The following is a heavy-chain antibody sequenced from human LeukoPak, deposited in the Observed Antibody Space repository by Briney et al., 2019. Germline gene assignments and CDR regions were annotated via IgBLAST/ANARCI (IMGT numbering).Heavy chain of an antibody. Sequence: SETLSLTCTVSGGSISSYYWSWIRQPPGKGLEWIGYIYYSGSTNYNPSLKSRVTISVDTSKNQFSLKLSSVTAADTAVYYCARGFVGKVGVYYYYGMDVWGQGTTVTVSS. V-gene: IGHV4-59*01. CDR3: ARGFVGKVGVYYYYGMDV. CDR2: IYYSGST. CDR1: GGSISSYY. D-gene: IGHD3-16*01. J-gene: IGHJ6*02.